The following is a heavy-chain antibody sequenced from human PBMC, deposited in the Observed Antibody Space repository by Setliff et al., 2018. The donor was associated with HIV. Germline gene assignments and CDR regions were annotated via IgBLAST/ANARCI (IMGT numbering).Heavy chain of an antibody. Sequence: ASVKVSCKTSGYVFTDYDINWVRQTPGQGLKWMGWVNCNRGNTAYAQKFQGRVTMTRDFSIDTAYMELSSLTSEDTGVYYCARGAALTMVRGVSDSGLDSWGQGTMVTVSS. CDR1: GYVFTDYD. D-gene: IGHD3-10*01. V-gene: IGHV1-8*02. CDR3: ARGAALTMVRGVSDSGLDS. J-gene: IGHJ5*01. CDR2: VNCNRGNT.